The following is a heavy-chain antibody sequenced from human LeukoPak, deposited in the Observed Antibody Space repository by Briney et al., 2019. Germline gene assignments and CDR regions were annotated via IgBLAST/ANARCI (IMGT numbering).Heavy chain of an antibody. Sequence: PSETLSLTCTVSGGSISSYYWSWIRQPAGKGLEWIGRIYTSGSTNYNPSLKSRVTMSVDTSKNQFSLKLSSETAADTAVYYCARDSSGSPYYYYYYMDVWGKGTTVTVSS. V-gene: IGHV4-4*07. CDR1: GGSISSYY. CDR3: ARDSSGSPYYYYYYMDV. J-gene: IGHJ6*03. D-gene: IGHD3-22*01. CDR2: IYTSGST.